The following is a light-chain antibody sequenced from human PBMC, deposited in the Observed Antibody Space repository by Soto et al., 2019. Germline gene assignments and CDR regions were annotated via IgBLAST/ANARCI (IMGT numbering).Light chain of an antibody. CDR3: QSYDSSLTALYV. CDR2: GNT. J-gene: IGLJ1*01. CDR1: SSNIGAGYD. Sequence: QSVLTQPPSVSGAPGQSVTISCTGSSSNIGAGYDVQWYQQLPGTAPKLLMYGNTNRPSGVPDRFSGSKSGTSASLAITGLQAEDEAEYYCQSYDSSLTALYVFGTGTKVTVL. V-gene: IGLV1-40*01.